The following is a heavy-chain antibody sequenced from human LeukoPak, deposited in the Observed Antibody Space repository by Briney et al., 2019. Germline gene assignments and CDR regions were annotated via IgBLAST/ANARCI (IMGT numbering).Heavy chain of an antibody. Sequence: GGSLRLSCTASGFIFNKYWMSWVRQAPGKGLEWVATVREDGAEKYYVDSVKGRITISRDNAKNSLYLQMNSLRAEDTAVYYCARRGGYGDSYWYFDLWGRGTLVTVSS. CDR2: VREDGAEK. CDR1: GFIFNKYW. J-gene: IGHJ2*01. V-gene: IGHV3-7*01. D-gene: IGHD4-17*01. CDR3: ARRGGYGDSYWYFDL.